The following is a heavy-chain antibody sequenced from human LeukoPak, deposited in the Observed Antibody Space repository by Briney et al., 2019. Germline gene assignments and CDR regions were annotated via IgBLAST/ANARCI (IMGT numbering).Heavy chain of an antibody. V-gene: IGHV4-4*02. CDR2: IYHSGST. J-gene: IGHJ6*03. CDR3: ARDRGQAVAAYYYYYYMDV. Sequence: PGGSLRLSCAASGFTFSSYAMSWVRQAPGKGLEWIGYIYHSGSTYYNPSLKSRVTISVDRSKNQFSLKLSSVTAADTAVYYCARDRGQAVAAYYYYYYMDVWGKGTTVTVSS. CDR1: GFTFSSYAM. D-gene: IGHD6-19*01.